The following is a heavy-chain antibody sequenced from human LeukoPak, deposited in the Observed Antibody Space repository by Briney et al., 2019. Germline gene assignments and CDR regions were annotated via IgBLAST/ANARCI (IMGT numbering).Heavy chain of an antibody. V-gene: IGHV3-33*08. CDR3: ARDGRRYCSSTSCSRFDP. J-gene: IGHJ5*02. Sequence: PGGSLRLSCAASGFMFRNYSMNWVRQAPGKGLEWVAVIWYDGSNKYYADSVKGRFTISRDNSKNTLYLQMNSLRAEDTAVYYCARDGRRYCSSTSCSRFDPWGQGTLVTVSS. D-gene: IGHD2-2*01. CDR2: IWYDGSNK. CDR1: GFMFRNYS.